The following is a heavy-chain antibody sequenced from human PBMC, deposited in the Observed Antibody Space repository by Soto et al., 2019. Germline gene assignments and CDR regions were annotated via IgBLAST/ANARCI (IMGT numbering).Heavy chain of an antibody. V-gene: IGHV1-18*01. CDR3: ARDRGLWLVRDNWFDP. D-gene: IGHD6-19*01. CDR2: ISAYNGNT. CDR1: GYTFTSYG. J-gene: IGHJ5*02. Sequence: GASVKVSCKASGYTFTSYGISWVRQAPGQGLEWMGWISAYNGNTNYAQKLQGRVTMTTDASTSTAYMELRSLRSDDTAVYYCARDRGLWLVRDNWFDPWGQGTLATV.